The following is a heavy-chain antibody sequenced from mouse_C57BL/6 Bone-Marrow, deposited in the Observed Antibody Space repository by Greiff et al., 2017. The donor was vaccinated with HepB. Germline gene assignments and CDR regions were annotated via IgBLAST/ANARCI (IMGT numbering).Heavy chain of an antibody. CDR1: GYSITSGYY. J-gene: IGHJ4*01. D-gene: IGHD5-1*01. Sequence: EVKLMESGPGLVKPSQSLSLTCSVTGYSITSGYYWNWIRQFPGNKLEWMGYISYDGSNNYNPSLKNRISITRDTSKNQFFLKLNSVTTEDTATYYCARGVPYAMDYWGQGTSVTVSS. V-gene: IGHV3-6*01. CDR3: ARGVPYAMDY. CDR2: ISYDGSN.